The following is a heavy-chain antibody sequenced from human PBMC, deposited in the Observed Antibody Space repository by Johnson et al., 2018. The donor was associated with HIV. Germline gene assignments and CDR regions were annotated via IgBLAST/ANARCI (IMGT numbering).Heavy chain of an antibody. D-gene: IGHD5-18*01. J-gene: IGHJ3*01. CDR1: GFTFSSYT. CDR3: ARGVTGYSYGT. V-gene: IGHV3-30*04. CDR2: ISYDGSNK. Sequence: VESGGGVVQPGRSRRLSCVVSGFTFSSYTMHWVRQAPGKGLEWVAVISYDGSNKYFADSVKGRFTISRDNSKNTLYLQMSSLRVEDTAVYYCARGVTGYSYGTWGQGTMVTVSS.